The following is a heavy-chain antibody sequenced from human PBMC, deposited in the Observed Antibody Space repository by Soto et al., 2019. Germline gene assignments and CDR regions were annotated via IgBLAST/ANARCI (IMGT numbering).Heavy chain of an antibody. J-gene: IGHJ4*02. V-gene: IGHV4-59*01. D-gene: IGHD5-12*01. CDR2: IYYSVST. CDR3: AREGNLGRWLQPLAF. CDR1: GGSISSYY. Sequence: ASETLSLTCTVSGGSISSYYWSWIRQPPGKGLEWIGYIYYSVSTNYNPSLKSRVTISVDTSKNQFSLKLISVTAADTAKYFCAREGNLGRWLQPLAFWGQGALVT.